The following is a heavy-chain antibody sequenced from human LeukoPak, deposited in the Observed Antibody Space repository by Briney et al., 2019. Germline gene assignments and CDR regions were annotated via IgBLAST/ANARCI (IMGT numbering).Heavy chain of an antibody. V-gene: IGHV4-31*03. D-gene: IGHD3-10*01. J-gene: IGHJ4*02. CDR3: ARVSDGSGSLNY. CDR2: IYYSGST. Sequence: SETLSLTCTVSGGSISSGGYYWSWIRQHPGKGLEWIGYIYYSGSTYYNPSLKSRVTISVDTSKNQFSLKLSSVTAADTAVYYCARVSDGSGSLNYWGRGTLVTVSS. CDR1: GGSISSGGYY.